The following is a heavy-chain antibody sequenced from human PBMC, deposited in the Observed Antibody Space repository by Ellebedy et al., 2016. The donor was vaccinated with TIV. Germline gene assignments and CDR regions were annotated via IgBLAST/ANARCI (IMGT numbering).Heavy chain of an antibody. V-gene: IGHV3-48*04. CDR2: ISSSSSTI. J-gene: IGHJ5*02. Sequence: GGSLRLSXAASGFTFSSYSMNWVRQAPGKGLEWVSSISSSSSTIYYADSVKGRFTISRDNAKNSLYLQMNSLRAEDTAVYYCARDFYDYGPNWFDPWGQGTLVTVSS. CDR3: ARDFYDYGPNWFDP. CDR1: GFTFSSYS. D-gene: IGHD5/OR15-5a*01.